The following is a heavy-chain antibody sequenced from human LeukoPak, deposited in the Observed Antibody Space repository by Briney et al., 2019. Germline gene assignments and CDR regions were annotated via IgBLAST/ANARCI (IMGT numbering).Heavy chain of an antibody. CDR1: GFTFSSYA. Sequence: GGSLRLSCAASGFTFSSYAMSWVRQAPGKGLEWVSAISGSGGSTYYADSVKGRFTISRDNSKNTLYLQMNSLRAEDTAVYCCAKDRYYYDSSGYSFDYWGQGTLVTVSS. CDR3: AKDRYYYDSSGYSFDY. J-gene: IGHJ4*02. CDR2: ISGSGGST. V-gene: IGHV3-23*01. D-gene: IGHD3-22*01.